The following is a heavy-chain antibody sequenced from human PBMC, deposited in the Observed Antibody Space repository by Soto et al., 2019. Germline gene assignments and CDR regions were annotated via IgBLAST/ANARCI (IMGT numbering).Heavy chain of an antibody. V-gene: IGHV3-33*01. Sequence: PGGSLRLSCAASGFTFSSYGMHWVRQAPGKGLEWVAVIWYDGSNKYYADSVKGRFTISRDNSKNTLYLQMNSLRAEDTAVYYCARAVAGSDDAFDIWGQGTMVTVSS. J-gene: IGHJ3*02. CDR2: IWYDGSNK. D-gene: IGHD6-19*01. CDR1: GFTFSSYG. CDR3: ARAVAGSDDAFDI.